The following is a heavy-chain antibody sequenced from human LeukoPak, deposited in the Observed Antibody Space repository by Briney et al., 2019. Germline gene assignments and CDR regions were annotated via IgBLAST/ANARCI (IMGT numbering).Heavy chain of an antibody. V-gene: IGHV3-7*03. CDR1: GFTFSGSW. CDR3: ARDRRAHGY. Sequence: GGSLRLSCEASGFTFSGSWMTWVRQAPGKGLEWVANIKEDGSEKYYVDSVKGRFTISRDNAKNSLYLQMNSLRAEDTAVYYCARDRRAHGYWGQGTLVTVSS. CDR2: IKEDGSEK. J-gene: IGHJ4*02.